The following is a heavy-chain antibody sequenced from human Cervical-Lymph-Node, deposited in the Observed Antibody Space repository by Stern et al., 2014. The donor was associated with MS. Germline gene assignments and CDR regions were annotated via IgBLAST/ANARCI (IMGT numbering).Heavy chain of an antibody. CDR1: GGSISSHY. Sequence: QVQLQESGPGLVKPSETLSLTCSVSGGSISSHYWSWIRQPPGKGLEWIGYIYYSGNTNYNPSIKSRVTISIDTSKNQFSLKLSSVTAADTAVYYCARGGRRPIAVAGLFDYWGQGTLVTVSS. D-gene: IGHD6-19*01. J-gene: IGHJ4*02. V-gene: IGHV4-59*11. CDR2: IYYSGNT. CDR3: ARGGRRPIAVAGLFDY.